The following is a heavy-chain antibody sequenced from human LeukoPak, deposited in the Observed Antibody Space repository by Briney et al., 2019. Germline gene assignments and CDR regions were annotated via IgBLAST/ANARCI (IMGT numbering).Heavy chain of an antibody. CDR1: GGSFSGYY. D-gene: IGHD2-15*01. V-gene: IGHV4-34*01. CDR2: INHSGST. CDR3: ARGRSVWYFRWFDP. Sequence: SETLSLTCVVYGGSFSGYYWSWIRQPPGKGLEWIGEINHSGSTNYNPSLKSRVTISVDTSKHQFSLKLSSVTAADTAVYCCARGRSVWYFRWFDPWGQGTLVTVSS. J-gene: IGHJ5*02.